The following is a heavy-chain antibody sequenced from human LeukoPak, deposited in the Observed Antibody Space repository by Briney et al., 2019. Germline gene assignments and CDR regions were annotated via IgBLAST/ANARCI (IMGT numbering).Heavy chain of an antibody. D-gene: IGHD6-6*01. CDR3: ARVVKDSSSSGYYYMDV. J-gene: IGHJ6*03. Sequence: ASVKVSCKASGYTFTGYYMHWVRQAPGQGLEWMGRINPNSGGTNYAQKFQGRVTMTRDTSISTAYMELRRLRSDDTAVYYCARVVKDSSSSGYYYMDVWGKGTTVTVSS. CDR2: INPNSGGT. V-gene: IGHV1-2*06. CDR1: GYTFTGYY.